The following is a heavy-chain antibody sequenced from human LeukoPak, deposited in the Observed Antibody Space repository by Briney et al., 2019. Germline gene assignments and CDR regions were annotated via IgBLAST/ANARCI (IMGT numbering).Heavy chain of an antibody. V-gene: IGHV3-23*01. CDR1: GFTFSSYG. CDR3: AKSGGVRFDP. Sequence: GGTLRLSCAASGFTFSSYGMSWVRQAPGKGLEWVSAISGRDDSTYYADSVKGRFTISRDSSKNTLYLQMNSLRAEDTAVYYCAKSGGVRFDPWGQGTLVTVSS. D-gene: IGHD3-16*01. J-gene: IGHJ5*02. CDR2: ISGRDDST.